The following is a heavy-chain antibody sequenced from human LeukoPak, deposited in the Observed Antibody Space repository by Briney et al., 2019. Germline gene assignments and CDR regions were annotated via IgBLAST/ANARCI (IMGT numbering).Heavy chain of an antibody. CDR1: GGSISSGGYY. J-gene: IGHJ4*02. V-gene: IGHV4-31*03. D-gene: IGHD4-11*01. CDR2: IYYSGST. CDR3: ARSDYSNYAYYFDY. Sequence: TLSLTCTVSGGSISSGGYYWSWIRQHPGKGLEWIGYIYYSGSTYYNPSLKSRVTISVDTSKNQFSLKLSSVTAADTAVYYCARSDYSNYAYYFDYWGQGTLVTVSS.